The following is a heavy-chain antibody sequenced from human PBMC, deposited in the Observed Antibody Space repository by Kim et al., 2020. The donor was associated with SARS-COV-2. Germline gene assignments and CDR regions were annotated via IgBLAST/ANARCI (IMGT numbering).Heavy chain of an antibody. J-gene: IGHJ3*02. Sequence: SVKVSCKAPGGTFTNYAINWMRQAPGQGLEWMGGIIPIFGTPNYAQKFQGIVTIAADKSTTTVYMELGGLRSEDTAGYYCARERTGSRGGFDIWGQGT. CDR3: ARERTGSRGGFDI. CDR2: IIPIFGTP. D-gene: IGHD1-26*01. CDR1: GGTFTNYA. V-gene: IGHV1-69*06.